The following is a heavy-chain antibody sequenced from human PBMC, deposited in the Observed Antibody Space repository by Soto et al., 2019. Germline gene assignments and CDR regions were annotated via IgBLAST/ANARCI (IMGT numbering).Heavy chain of an antibody. CDR1: GGTISNGGYY. D-gene: IGHD3-22*01. Sequence: PSDTLSLTCTVSGGTISNGGYYWSWIRQHPGKGLEWIGYIYYSGSTYYNPSLKSRVTISVDTSKNQFSLKLSSVTAADTAVYYCARDRRSYYSDGSGLDFWGQGTLVTVSS. V-gene: IGHV4-31*03. J-gene: IGHJ4*02. CDR2: IYYSGST. CDR3: ARDRRSYYSDGSGLDF.